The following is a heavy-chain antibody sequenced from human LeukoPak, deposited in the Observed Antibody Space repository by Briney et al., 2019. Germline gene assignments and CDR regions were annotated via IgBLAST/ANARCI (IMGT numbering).Heavy chain of an antibody. CDR2: VSASSAFI. D-gene: IGHD1-20*01. Sequence: GGSLRLSCAASGFSFSDSGMDWVRQAPGKGLEWVSSVSASSAFIWYADSAKGRFTISRDNAKNSLYLRMSSLRAEDTALYFCVRGLTVTTREYYFDLWGQGTLVTVSS. J-gene: IGHJ4*02. CDR1: GFSFSDSG. V-gene: IGHV3-21*01. CDR3: VRGLTVTTREYYFDL.